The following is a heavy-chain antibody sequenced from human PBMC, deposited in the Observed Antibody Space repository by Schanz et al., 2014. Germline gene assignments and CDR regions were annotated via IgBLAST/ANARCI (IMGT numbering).Heavy chain of an antibody. CDR1: GGTFSSFG. Sequence: VQLEQSGAEVKKPGSSVKVSCKASGGTFSSFGINWVRQAPGQGLEWMGRIIPSLGLAKYEQKFQGRVTITADKSTFTAYMELSGLRSEDTAVYYCARDRLECGAECYSVEVFEIWGQGTLVIVSS. J-gene: IGHJ4*02. V-gene: IGHV1-69*04. D-gene: IGHD2-21*01. CDR2: IIPSLGLA. CDR3: ARDRLECGAECYSVEVFEI.